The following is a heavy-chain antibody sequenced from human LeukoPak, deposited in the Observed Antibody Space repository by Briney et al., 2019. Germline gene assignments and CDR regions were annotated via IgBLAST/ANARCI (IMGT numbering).Heavy chain of an antibody. D-gene: IGHD4-17*01. CDR2: VYYTGST. J-gene: IGHJ4*02. V-gene: IGHV4-39*01. CDR1: GDSISGSSYY. CDR3: AARDYGDYPYYFDY. Sequence: SETLSLTCTVSGDSISGSSYYWAWIRQPPGKGLEWIGSVYYTGSTYYMSSLKSRVTISADTSKNLFSLKVNSMTAADTAVYYCAARDYGDYPYYFDYWGQGTLVTVSS.